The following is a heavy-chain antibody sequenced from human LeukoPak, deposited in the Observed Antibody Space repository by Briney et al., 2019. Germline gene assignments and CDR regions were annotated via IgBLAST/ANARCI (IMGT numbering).Heavy chain of an antibody. J-gene: IGHJ4*02. CDR1: GGTFSSYA. Sequence: SVKVSCKASGGTFSSYAISWVRQAPGQGLEWMGGIIPLFGTANYAQKFQGRVTITADESTSTAYMELSSLRSEDTAVYYCARVFLDSSGYYSRWGQGTLVTVSS. CDR3: ARVFLDSSGYYSR. V-gene: IGHV1-69*01. D-gene: IGHD3-22*01. CDR2: IIPLFGTA.